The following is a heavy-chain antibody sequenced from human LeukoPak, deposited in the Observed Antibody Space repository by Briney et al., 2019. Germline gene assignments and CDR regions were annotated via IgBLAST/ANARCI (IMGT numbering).Heavy chain of an antibody. J-gene: IGHJ4*02. CDR1: SGSSNYYY. V-gene: IGHV4-4*07. D-gene: IGHD3-22*01. Sequence: SETLSLTCTVSSGSSNYYYWSWIRQPAGKGLEWIGRTYTSGSSSYNPSLKSRVTMSVDTSKNQFSLKLTSVTAADTAVYYCTRDGPRSSGYPDNWGQGTLVTVSS. CDR2: TYTSGSS. CDR3: TRDGPRSSGYPDN.